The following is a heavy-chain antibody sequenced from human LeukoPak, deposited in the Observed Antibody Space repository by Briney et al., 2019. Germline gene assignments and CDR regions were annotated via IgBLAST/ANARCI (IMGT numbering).Heavy chain of an antibody. J-gene: IGHJ6*03. Sequence: ASVTVSCKSSGYTFTSYGISWVRQAPGQGLEGMGWISAYNGNTNYAQKLQGRVTMTTDTSTSTAYMELRSLRSDDTAVYYCARDKRDWNDPYYYYYMDVWGKGTTVTVSS. CDR2: ISAYNGNT. D-gene: IGHD1-1*01. CDR3: ARDKRDWNDPYYYYYMDV. CDR1: GYTFTSYG. V-gene: IGHV1-18*01.